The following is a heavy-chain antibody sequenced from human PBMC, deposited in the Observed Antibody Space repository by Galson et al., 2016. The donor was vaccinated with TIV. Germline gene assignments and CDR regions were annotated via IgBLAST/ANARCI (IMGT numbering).Heavy chain of an antibody. J-gene: IGHJ4*02. D-gene: IGHD3-22*01. V-gene: IGHV1-69*04. Sequence: SVKVSCKASGGIFIGYGISWVRQAPGQGLEWMGRIIPLFGIVSYAQRYQGIVAIIADKSTGTTYMELSSMSSEDTAVYYCVRSGTYYYDSSGDNWGQGTLVTVSS. CDR2: IIPLFGIV. CDR3: VRSGTYYYDSSGDN. CDR1: GGIFIGYG.